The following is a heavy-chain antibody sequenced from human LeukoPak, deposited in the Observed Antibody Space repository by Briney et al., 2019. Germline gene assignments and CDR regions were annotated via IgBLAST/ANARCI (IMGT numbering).Heavy chain of an antibody. V-gene: IGHV3-21*01. J-gene: IGHJ4*02. CDR3: ARVDDPSRY. CDR2: ISSSSSYI. Sequence: EPGGSLRLSCAASGVTLSSFAMNWVRQAPGKGLEWVSSISSSSSYIYYAGSVKGRFTISRDNAKNSLYLQMNSLRAEDTAVYYCARVDDPSRYWGQGTLVTVSS. CDR1: GVTLSSFA. D-gene: IGHD1-1*01.